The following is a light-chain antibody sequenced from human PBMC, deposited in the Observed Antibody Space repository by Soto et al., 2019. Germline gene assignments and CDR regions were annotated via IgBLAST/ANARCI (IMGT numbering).Light chain of an antibody. CDR1: QSLVSSDGNTY. V-gene: IGKV2-30*01. CDR3: KKNTH. J-gene: IGKJ2*01. CDR2: KVS. Sequence: AMTQSPLSLPVTLGQPASISCWYGQSLVSSDGNTYLNWFHQRPGQSPRRLIYKVSNRDSGGPDRLSDSGTGNEFTLKNSRGEAEDVGVYYCKKNTHFGQGTKLEIK.